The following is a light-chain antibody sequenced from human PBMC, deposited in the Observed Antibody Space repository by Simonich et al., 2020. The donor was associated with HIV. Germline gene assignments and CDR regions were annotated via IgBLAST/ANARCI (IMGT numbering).Light chain of an antibody. V-gene: IGKV2-28*01. J-gene: IGKJ2*01. CDR2: LGS. CDR1: QSLLYSNGYNY. CDR3: MQTLQTPRT. Sequence: DVVMTQSPLSLPVTLGQPASISCRSSQSLLYSNGYNYLDWYLQKPGQSPQLLIYLGSNRASGVPDRFSGSGSGTDFTLKISRVEAEDVGVYYCMQTLQTPRTFGQGTKLEIK.